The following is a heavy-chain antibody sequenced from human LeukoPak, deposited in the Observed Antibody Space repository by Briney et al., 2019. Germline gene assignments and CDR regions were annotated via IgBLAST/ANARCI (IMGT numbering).Heavy chain of an antibody. CDR3: ARATYYYDSSGYYVRAFDI. D-gene: IGHD3-22*01. Sequence: GASVKVSCKASGGSFSNFGISWVRQAPGQGLEWMGGILPVSNTANNAQNFQGRVTFTADTSTGTAYMELSSLRSEDTAVYYCARATYYYDSSGYYVRAFDIWGQGTMVTVSS. J-gene: IGHJ3*02. V-gene: IGHV1-69*06. CDR1: GGSFSNFG. CDR2: ILPVSNTA.